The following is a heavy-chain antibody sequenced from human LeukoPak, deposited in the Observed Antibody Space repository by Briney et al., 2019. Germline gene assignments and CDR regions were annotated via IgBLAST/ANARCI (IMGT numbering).Heavy chain of an antibody. V-gene: IGHV3-23*01. D-gene: IGHD2-2*01. CDR2: ISGSGGST. CDR1: GFTFTSYA. J-gene: IGHJ4*02. CDR3: ARVMGRYCSSTSCYVDY. Sequence: GGSLRLSCEASGFTFTSYAMSWVRQAPGKGLEWVSAISGSGGSTYYADSVRGRFTISRDNSKNTLYLQMNSLRAEDTAVYYCARVMGRYCSSTSCYVDYWGQGTLVTVSS.